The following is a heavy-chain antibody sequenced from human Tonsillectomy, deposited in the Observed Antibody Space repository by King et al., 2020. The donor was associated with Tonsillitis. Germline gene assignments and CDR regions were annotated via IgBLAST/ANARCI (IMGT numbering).Heavy chain of an antibody. Sequence: VTLKESGPALVKPPQTLTLTCTFSGFSLSTTGMRVSWIRQPPGKALEWLARIDWDDEKFYSTSLRTRLTISRDTSRNQVVLTMTDMDPVDTATYYCARATEFAWFDPWGQGTLVTVSS. J-gene: IGHJ5*02. V-gene: IGHV2-70*04. CDR3: ARATEFAWFDP. CDR1: GFSLSTTGMR. D-gene: IGHD3-10*01. CDR2: IDWDDEK.